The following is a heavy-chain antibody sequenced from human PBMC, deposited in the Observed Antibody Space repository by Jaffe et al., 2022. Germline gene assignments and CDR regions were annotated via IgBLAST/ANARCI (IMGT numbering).Heavy chain of an antibody. CDR1: GGSISGYD. J-gene: IGHJ4*02. CDR3: ARDKFLSY. Sequence: QVQLQQSGPGLVKPSETLSLTCTVSGGSISGYDWSWIRQPPGKGLEWIGYIYYEGNTNYNPSLKSRATISLDTSKSQFSLKLSSVTAADTAVYYCARDKFLSYWGQGTLVTVSS. V-gene: IGHV4-59*01. CDR2: IYYEGNT.